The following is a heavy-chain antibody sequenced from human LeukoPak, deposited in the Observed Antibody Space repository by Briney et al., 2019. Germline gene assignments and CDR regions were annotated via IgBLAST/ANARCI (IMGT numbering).Heavy chain of an antibody. CDR3: ARDLTLYYGSGSYYY. CDR1: GFTVSSNY. D-gene: IGHD3-10*01. V-gene: IGHV3-66*01. CDR2: IYSGGST. J-gene: IGHJ4*02. Sequence: GGSLRLSCAASGFTVSSNYMSWVRQAPGKGLEWVSVIYSGGSTYYADSVKGRFTISRDNSKNTLYLQMNSLRAEDTAVYYCARDLTLYYGSGSYYYWGQGTLVTVSS.